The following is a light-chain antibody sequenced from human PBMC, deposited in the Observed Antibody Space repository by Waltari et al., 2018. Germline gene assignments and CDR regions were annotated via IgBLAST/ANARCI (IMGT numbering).Light chain of an antibody. J-gene: IGKJ4*01. CDR2: DAS. CDR1: PNIGDY. CDR3: QQRSTWLLT. V-gene: IGKV3-11*01. Sequence: EIVLTQSPATLSLSPGVRATLSCRASPNIGDYLAWYLQKPGRPPRLLISDASVRATGVPARFSGGGSGTDFTLTISSLEPEDSAIYYCQQRSTWLLTFGGGTKVEI.